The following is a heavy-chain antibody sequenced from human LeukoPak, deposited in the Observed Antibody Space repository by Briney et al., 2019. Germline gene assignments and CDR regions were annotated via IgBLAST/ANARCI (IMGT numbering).Heavy chain of an antibody. CDR2: ISGSGAST. V-gene: IGHV3-23*01. D-gene: IGHD6-13*01. Sequence: GAFLRLCCAASGFSFSSYAMSWVRQAPGKGLEWVSVISGSGASTYYADSVKGRFTISRDISNNTMYLQMNSLRAEDTAVYYCAKARGSEIAAATNYWGQGALVTVSS. J-gene: IGHJ4*02. CDR3: AKARGSEIAAATNY. CDR1: GFSFSSYA.